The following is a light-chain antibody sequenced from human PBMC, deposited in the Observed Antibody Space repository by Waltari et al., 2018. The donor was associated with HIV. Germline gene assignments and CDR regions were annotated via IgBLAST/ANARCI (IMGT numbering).Light chain of an antibody. J-gene: IGLJ1*01. CDR3: ASFTSGRLNV. CDR2: DVY. V-gene: IGLV2-14*03. Sequence: QSALTQPASVSGSPGQSITISCTGTSSDVGASAYVSWYQQHPGKVPKLLIYDVYNRPSRISNRFSGSKSGNTASLTISGLQAEDEAHYYCASFTSGRLNVFGTGTKVTVL. CDR1: SSDVGASAY.